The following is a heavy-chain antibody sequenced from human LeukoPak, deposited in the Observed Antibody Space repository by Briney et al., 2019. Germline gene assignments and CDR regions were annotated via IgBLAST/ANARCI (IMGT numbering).Heavy chain of an antibody. CDR2: INHSGST. CDR3: ARWYSSGWSHDY. V-gene: IGHV4-34*01. J-gene: IGHJ4*02. D-gene: IGHD6-19*01. CDR1: GGSFSGYY. Sequence: SETLSLTCAVYGGSFSGYYWSWIRQPPGKGLEWIGEINHSGSTNYNPSPKSRVTISVDTSKNQFSLKLSSVTAADTAVYYCARWYSSGWSHDYWGQGTLVTVSS.